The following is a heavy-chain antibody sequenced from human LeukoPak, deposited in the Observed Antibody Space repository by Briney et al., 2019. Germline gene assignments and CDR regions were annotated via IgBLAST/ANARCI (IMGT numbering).Heavy chain of an antibody. CDR2: INHSGST. D-gene: IGHD5-12*01. V-gene: IGHV4-34*01. J-gene: IGHJ4*02. CDR3: ARGDIVATIPLDY. CDR1: GGSFSGYY. Sequence: SETLSLTCAVYGGSFSGYYWSWIRQPPGKGLEWIGEINHSGSTNYNPSLKSRVTISVDTSKNQFSLKLSSVTAADTAVYYCARGDIVATIPLDYWGREPWSPSPQ.